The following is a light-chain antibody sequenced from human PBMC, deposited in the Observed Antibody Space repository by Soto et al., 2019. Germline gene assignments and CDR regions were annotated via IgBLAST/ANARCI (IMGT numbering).Light chain of an antibody. CDR2: GAS. CDR3: QQYGSSPLS. V-gene: IGKV3-20*01. CDR1: QSVSSSY. Sequence: EIVLTQSPGTLSLSPGERATLSCRASQSVSSSYLAWYQQKPGQAPGLLIYGASSRATGIPDRFSGSGSGTDFTLTISRLEPEDFAVYYCQQYGSSPLSFGGGTQVEI. J-gene: IGKJ4*01.